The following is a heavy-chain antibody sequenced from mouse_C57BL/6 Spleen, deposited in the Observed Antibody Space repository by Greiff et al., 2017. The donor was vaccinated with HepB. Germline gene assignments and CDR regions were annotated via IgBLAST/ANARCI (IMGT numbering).Heavy chain of an antibody. Sequence: VKLQQPGAELVKPGASVKLSCKASGYTFTSYWMHWVKQRPGRGLEWIGRIDPNSGGTKYNEKFKSKATLTVDKPSSTAYMQLSSLTSEDSAVYYCARGTYDPYDAMDYWGQGTSVTVSS. CDR1: GYTFTSYW. CDR3: ARGTYDPYDAMDY. J-gene: IGHJ4*01. D-gene: IGHD2-3*01. V-gene: IGHV1-72*01. CDR2: IDPNSGGT.